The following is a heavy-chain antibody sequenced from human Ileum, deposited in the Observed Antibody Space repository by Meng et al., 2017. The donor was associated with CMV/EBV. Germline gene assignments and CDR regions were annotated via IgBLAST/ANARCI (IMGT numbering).Heavy chain of an antibody. Sequence: QQWGAGLLKPPETLSLTCDVYGGSPRGHYCNWIRQSPGNGLQWIAEINHVGRTNSNPSLASRVTISQDTSKNQCSLKLNSVTVADSAVYYCARGLFRYPAYFDLWGQGTLVTVTS. J-gene: IGHJ4*02. CDR1: GGSPRGHY. D-gene: IGHD3-16*02. CDR3: ARGLFRYPAYFDL. V-gene: IGHV4-34*01. CDR2: INHVGRT.